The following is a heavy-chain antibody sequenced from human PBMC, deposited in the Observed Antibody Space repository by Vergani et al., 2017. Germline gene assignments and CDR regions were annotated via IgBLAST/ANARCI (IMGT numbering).Heavy chain of an antibody. D-gene: IGHD3-22*01. CDR3: ASEMYYDDSSGYRQRDY. CDR2: ISYDGSNK. V-gene: IGHV3-30*03. J-gene: IGHJ4*02. Sequence: QVQLVESGGGVVQPGRSLRLSCAASGFTFSSYGMHWVRQAPGKGLEWVAGISYDGSNKYYADSVKGRFTISRDNSKNTLYLQMNSLRAEDTAVYYCASEMYYDDSSGYRQRDYWGQGTLVTVSS. CDR1: GFTFSSYG.